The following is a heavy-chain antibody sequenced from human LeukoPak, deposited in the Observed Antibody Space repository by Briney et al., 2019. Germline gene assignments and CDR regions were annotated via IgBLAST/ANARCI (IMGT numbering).Heavy chain of an antibody. CDR3: AKRGVVIRVILVGFHKEAYYFDS. CDR1: GITLSNYG. D-gene: IGHD3-22*01. Sequence: GGSLRLSCAVSGITLSNYGMSWVRQAPGRGLEWVAGISDSGGSTNYADSVKGRFTISRDNPKNTLYLQMNSLRAEDTAVYFCAKRGVVIRVILVGFHKEAYYFDSWGQGALVTVSS. CDR2: ISDSGGST. V-gene: IGHV3-23*01. J-gene: IGHJ4*02.